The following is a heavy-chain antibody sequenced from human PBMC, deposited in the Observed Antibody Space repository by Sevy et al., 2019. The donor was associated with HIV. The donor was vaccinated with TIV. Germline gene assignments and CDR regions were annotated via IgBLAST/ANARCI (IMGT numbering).Heavy chain of an antibody. CDR2: ISPKGGST. CDR3: ARDWTRNFDF. CDR1: GFAFSDSN. D-gene: IGHD2-2*01. J-gene: IGHJ4*02. V-gene: IGHV3-30-3*01. Sequence: GGSLRLSCAASGFAFSDSNMHWVRQTPGKGLEWLAIISPKGGSTHYGDPVEGRFTISRDNSKNTLNLQMNSLRPEDTAVYYCARDWTRNFDFWGQGTMVTVSS.